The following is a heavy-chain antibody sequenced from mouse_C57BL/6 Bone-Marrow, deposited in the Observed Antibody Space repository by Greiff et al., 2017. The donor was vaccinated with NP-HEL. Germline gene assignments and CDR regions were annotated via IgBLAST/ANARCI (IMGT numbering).Heavy chain of an antibody. Sequence: VKLQQSGPELVKPGASVKISCKASGYAFSSSWMNWVKQRPGKGLEWIGRIYPGDGDTNYNGKFKGKATLTADKSSSTAYMQLSSLTSEDSAVYFCARRGTAQATVWFAYWGQGTLVTVSA. J-gene: IGHJ3*01. V-gene: IGHV1-82*01. CDR3: ARRGTAQATVWFAY. CDR2: IYPGDGDT. CDR1: GYAFSSSW. D-gene: IGHD3-2*02.